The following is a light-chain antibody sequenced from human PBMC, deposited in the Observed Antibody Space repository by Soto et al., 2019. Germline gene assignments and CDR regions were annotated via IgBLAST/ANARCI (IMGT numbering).Light chain of an antibody. CDR2: GAS. CDR3: QQYGISPSYT. Sequence: EIVLTQSPGALSLSPGEGATLSCRASQSLSSSYVAWYQQKVGQPPRLLIYGASNRATGIPDRFSGSWSGTEFTLTISRLEPEDFAVYYCQQYGISPSYTFAQGTKXEIK. J-gene: IGKJ2*01. V-gene: IGKV3-20*01. CDR1: QSLSSSY.